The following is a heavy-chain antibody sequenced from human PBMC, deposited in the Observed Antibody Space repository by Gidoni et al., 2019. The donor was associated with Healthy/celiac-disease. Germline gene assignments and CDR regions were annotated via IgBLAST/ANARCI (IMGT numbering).Heavy chain of an antibody. D-gene: IGHD2-21*02. CDR2: ISGSGGST. V-gene: IGHV3-23*01. J-gene: IGHJ4*02. Sequence: FSSYAMSWVRQAPGKGPEWVSAISGSGGSTYYADSVKGRFTISRDNSKNTLYLQMNSLRAEDTAVYYCAKDPIPHIVVVTAMPASYWGQGTLVTVSS. CDR3: AKDPIPHIVVVTAMPASY. CDR1: FSSYA.